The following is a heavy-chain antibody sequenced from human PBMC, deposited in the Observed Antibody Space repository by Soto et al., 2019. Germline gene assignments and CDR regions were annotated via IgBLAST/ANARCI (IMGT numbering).Heavy chain of an antibody. J-gene: IGHJ6*03. CDR3: ARDSGYDFRSDYYYYMDV. D-gene: IGHD5-12*01. CDR2: INPNSGGT. V-gene: IGHV1-2*04. Sequence: ASVKVSCKASGYTFTGYYMHWVRQAPGQGLEWMGWINPNSGGTNYAQKFQGWVTMTRDTSISTAYMEVSRLRSDDTAVYYCARDSGYDFRSDYYYYMDVWGKGTTVTVSS. CDR1: GYTFTGYY.